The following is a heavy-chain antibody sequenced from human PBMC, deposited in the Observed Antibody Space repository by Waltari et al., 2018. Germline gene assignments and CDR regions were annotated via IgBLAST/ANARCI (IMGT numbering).Heavy chain of an antibody. Sequence: QVQLVESGGGLVKPGGSLRLSCAASGFTFSDFYMSWIRQAPGKGPEWFAYISGAATTKYYADSVKGRFTISRDNTKNVVYLELTGLTGEDTAIYYCATERVVWETLHGFENWGQGTPVTVSS. J-gene: IGHJ4*02. CDR1: GFTFSDFY. D-gene: IGHD1-26*01. V-gene: IGHV3-11*01. CDR3: ATERVVWETLHGFEN. CDR2: ISGAATTK.